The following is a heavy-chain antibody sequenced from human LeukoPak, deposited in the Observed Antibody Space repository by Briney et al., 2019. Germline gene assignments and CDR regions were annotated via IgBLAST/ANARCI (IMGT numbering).Heavy chain of an antibody. D-gene: IGHD3-10*01. CDR3: ARVSPMVRGVTHSFDY. J-gene: IGHJ4*02. CDR2: IYYSGST. Sequence: SETLSLTCTVSGGSISSYYWSWIRQPPGKGLEWIGYIYYSGSTNYNPSLKSRVTISVDTSKNQFSLKLSSVTAADTAVYYCARVSPMVRGVTHSFDYWGQGTLVTVSS. CDR1: GGSISSYY. V-gene: IGHV4-59*01.